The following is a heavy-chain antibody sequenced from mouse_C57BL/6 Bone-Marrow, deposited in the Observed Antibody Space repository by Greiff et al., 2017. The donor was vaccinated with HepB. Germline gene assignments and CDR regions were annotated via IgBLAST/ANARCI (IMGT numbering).Heavy chain of an antibody. D-gene: IGHD3-2*02. CDR3: ARGPIDSSGYAMDY. Sequence: QVQLQQSGPELVKPGASVKISCKASGYAFSSSWMNWVKQRPGKGLEWIGRIYPGDGDTNYNGKFKGKATLTADKSSSTAYMQLSSLTSEDSAVYFCARGPIDSSGYAMDYWGQGTSVTVSS. J-gene: IGHJ4*01. CDR1: GYAFSSSW. CDR2: IYPGDGDT. V-gene: IGHV1-82*01.